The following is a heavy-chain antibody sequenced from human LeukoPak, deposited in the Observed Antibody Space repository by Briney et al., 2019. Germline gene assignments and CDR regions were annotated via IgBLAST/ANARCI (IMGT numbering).Heavy chain of an antibody. CDR3: ARDQGLTAPPPYGLDV. CDR1: GYSFTAFY. V-gene: IGHV1-2*02. J-gene: IGHJ6*02. D-gene: IGHD5-18*01. Sequence: ASVKVSCKASGYSFTAFYIHWVRQAPGQGLEWMGWINPNSGDTNYAQRFQARVTMTRDTSISTAYMELSSLRSEETAVYYCARDQGLTAPPPYGLDVWGQGTTVTVSS. CDR2: INPNSGDT.